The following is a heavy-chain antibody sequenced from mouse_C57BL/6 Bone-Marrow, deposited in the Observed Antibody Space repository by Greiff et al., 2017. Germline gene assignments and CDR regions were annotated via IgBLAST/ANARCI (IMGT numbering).Heavy chain of an antibody. J-gene: IGHJ3*01. Sequence: VQLQQSGAELVRPGASVTLSCKASGYTFTDYEMHWVKQTPVHGLEWIGAIDPETGGTAYNQKFKGKAILTADKSSSTAYMELRSLTSEDSAVYYCTRERVYYDDEAWFAYWGQGTLVTVSA. CDR2: IDPETGGT. V-gene: IGHV1-15*01. CDR1: GYTFTDYE. D-gene: IGHD2-4*01. CDR3: TRERVYYDDEAWFAY.